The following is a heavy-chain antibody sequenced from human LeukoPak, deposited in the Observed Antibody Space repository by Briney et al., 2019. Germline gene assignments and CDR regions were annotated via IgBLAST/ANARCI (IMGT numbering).Heavy chain of an antibody. CDR2: IHPEGNEK. V-gene: IGHV3-7*04. J-gene: IGHJ4*02. CDR3: ARGDDFSGDH. CDR1: GFTFSNFW. Sequence: SGGSLRLSCAGSGFTFSNFWMSWVRQAPGRGLEWVANIHPEGNEKYHVESVKGRFTISRDNTKNLLFLQMNGLRVEDTAVYYCARGDDFSGDHWGQGTLVTVSS. D-gene: IGHD1-1*01.